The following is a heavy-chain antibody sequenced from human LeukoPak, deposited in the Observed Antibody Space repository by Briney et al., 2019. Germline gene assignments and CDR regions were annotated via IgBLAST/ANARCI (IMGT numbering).Heavy chain of an antibody. D-gene: IGHD3-10*01. Sequence: SETLSLTCAVYGGSFSGYYWSWIRQPPGKGLEWIGEINHSGSTNYNPSLKSRVTISVDTSKNQFSLKLSSVTAADTAVYYRARRDYYGSSTIDYWGQGTLVTVSS. CDR1: GGSFSGYY. CDR3: ARRDYYGSSTIDY. CDR2: INHSGST. V-gene: IGHV4-34*01. J-gene: IGHJ4*02.